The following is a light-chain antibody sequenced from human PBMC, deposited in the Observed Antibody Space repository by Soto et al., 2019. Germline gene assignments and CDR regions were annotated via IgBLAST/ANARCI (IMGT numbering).Light chain of an antibody. Sequence: EIVLTQSPGTLSLSPGERATVSCRTSQSVRSSYLAWYQQKPGQPPRLLIYGASNRATGIPDRFSGSGSGTDFTLTISSLEPEDFAVYYCQQYSDSPWYTFGRGTKLEIK. CDR1: QSVRSSY. V-gene: IGKV3-20*01. J-gene: IGKJ2*01. CDR2: GAS. CDR3: QQYSDSPWYT.